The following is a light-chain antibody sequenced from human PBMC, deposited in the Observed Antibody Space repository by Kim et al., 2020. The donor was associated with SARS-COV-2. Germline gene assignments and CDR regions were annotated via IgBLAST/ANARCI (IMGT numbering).Light chain of an antibody. CDR1: ESLVYSGGHSY. Sequence: QPASIACRSSESLVYSGGHSYLDWCQQRPGQSPRGLIDEVSNRDSGVPDRFSGSGSGTDFTLKISRVEAEDVGVYYCMQGTRWPTFGPGTKVDIK. J-gene: IGKJ3*01. CDR3: MQGTRWPT. V-gene: IGKV2-30*01. CDR2: EVS.